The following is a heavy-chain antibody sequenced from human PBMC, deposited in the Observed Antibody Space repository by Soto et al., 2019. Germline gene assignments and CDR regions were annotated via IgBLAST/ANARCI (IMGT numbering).Heavy chain of an antibody. CDR1: GFTFSSYG. J-gene: IGHJ6*02. V-gene: IGHV3-30*03. CDR2: ISYDRSNK. CDR3: ARESCISTSCYPYYYYGMDV. D-gene: IGHD2-2*01. Sequence: GGSLRLSCAASGFTFSSYGMHWVRQAPGKGLEWVAVISYDRSNKYYADSVKGRFTISRDNAKNTLYLQMNSLRAEDTAVYYCARESCISTSCYPYYYYGMDVWGQGTTVTVSS.